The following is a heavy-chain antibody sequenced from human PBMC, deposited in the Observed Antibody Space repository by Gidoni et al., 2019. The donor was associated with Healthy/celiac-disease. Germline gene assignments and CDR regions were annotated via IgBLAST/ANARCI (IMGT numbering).Heavy chain of an antibody. CDR3: ARGGHRYGSALRMDV. CDR2: INHSGST. V-gene: IGHV4-34*01. D-gene: IGHD5-18*01. Sequence: QVQLQQWGAGLFKPSETLSLTCAVYGGSFSGYYWSWIRQPPGKGLEWIGEINHSGSTNYNPSLKSRVTISVDTSKNQFSLKLSSVTAADTAVYYCARGGHRYGSALRMDVWGKGTTVTVSS. CDR1: GGSFSGYY. J-gene: IGHJ6*04.